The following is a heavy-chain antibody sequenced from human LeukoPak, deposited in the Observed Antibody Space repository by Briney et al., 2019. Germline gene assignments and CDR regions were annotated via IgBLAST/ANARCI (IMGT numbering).Heavy chain of an antibody. CDR2: ISSSSSTI. Sequence: SGGSLRLSCAASGFTFSSYSMNWVRQAPGKGLEWVSYISSSSSTIYYADPVKGRFTISRDNAKNSLYLQMNSLRAEDTAVYYCARTLPYYYDSGRSSNEKNWFDPWGQGTLVTVSS. D-gene: IGHD3-22*01. CDR1: GFTFSSYS. CDR3: ARTLPYYYDSGRSSNEKNWFDP. V-gene: IGHV3-48*01. J-gene: IGHJ5*02.